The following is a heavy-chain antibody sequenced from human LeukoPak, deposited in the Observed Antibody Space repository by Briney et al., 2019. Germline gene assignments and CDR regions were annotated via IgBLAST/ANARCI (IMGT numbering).Heavy chain of an antibody. D-gene: IGHD2-15*01. J-gene: IGHJ4*02. CDR1: GFTFSSYA. CDR3: AKGGIVVVVAANPPAY. CDR2: ISGSGGST. V-gene: IGHV3-23*01. Sequence: GGSLRLSCAASGFTFSSYAMSWVRQAPGKGLEWVSAISGSGGSTYYADSVKGRFTISRDDSKNTLYLQMNSLRAEDTAVYYCAKGGIVVVVAANPPAYWGQGTLVTVSS.